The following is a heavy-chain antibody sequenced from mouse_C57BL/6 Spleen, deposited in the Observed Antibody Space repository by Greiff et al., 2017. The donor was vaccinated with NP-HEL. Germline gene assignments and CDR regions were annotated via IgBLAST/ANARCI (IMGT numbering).Heavy chain of an antibody. CDR2: ISYDGSN. CDR3: ARGGDGYPFAY. D-gene: IGHD2-3*01. Sequence: VQLKESGPGLVKPSQSLSLTCSVTGYSITSGYYWNWIRQFPGNKLEWMGYISYDGSNNYNPSLKNRISITRDTSKNQFFLKLNSVTTEDTATYYCARGGDGYPFAYWGQGTLVTVSA. V-gene: IGHV3-6*01. CDR1: GYSITSGYY. J-gene: IGHJ3*01.